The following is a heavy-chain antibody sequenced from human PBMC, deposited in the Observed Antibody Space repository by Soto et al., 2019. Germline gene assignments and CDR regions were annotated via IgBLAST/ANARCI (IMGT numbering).Heavy chain of an antibody. D-gene: IGHD3-16*01. Sequence: GGSLRLSCTTSGFTFGDHAMSWFRQAPGKGLEWVGFIRNKGDGGTTEYAASVKGRFTNSRDDSKSIAYLQMNGLKTEDTAVYYCTRSKRFYYYYMDVWGKGTTVTVSS. CDR1: GFTFGDHA. CDR2: IRNKGDGGTT. V-gene: IGHV3-49*03. J-gene: IGHJ6*03. CDR3: TRSKRFYYYYMDV.